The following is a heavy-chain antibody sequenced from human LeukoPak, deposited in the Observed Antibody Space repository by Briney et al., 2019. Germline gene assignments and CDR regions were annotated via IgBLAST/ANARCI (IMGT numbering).Heavy chain of an antibody. V-gene: IGHV1-2*02. CDR2: INPNSGGT. CDR3: ARDYYPSGWYGY. Sequence: ASVKVSCKASGYTFTGYYMHWVRRAPGQGLERMGWINPNSGGTNYAQKFQGRVTMTRDTSISTAYMELSRLRSDDTAVYYCARDYYPSGWYGYWGQGTLVTVSS. CDR1: GYTFTGYY. D-gene: IGHD6-19*01. J-gene: IGHJ4*02.